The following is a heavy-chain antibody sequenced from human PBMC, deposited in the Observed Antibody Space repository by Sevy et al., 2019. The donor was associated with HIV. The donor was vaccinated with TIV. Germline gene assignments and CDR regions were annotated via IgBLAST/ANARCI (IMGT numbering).Heavy chain of an antibody. J-gene: IGHJ4*02. Sequence: SETLSLTCAVSGYSISSGYYWGWIRQPPGKGLEWIGSIYHSGSTYYNPSLKSRVTISVDTSKNQFSLKLSSVTAADTAVYYRARRWGSTSCYIDYWGQGTLVTVSS. CDR2: IYHSGST. V-gene: IGHV4-38-2*01. CDR3: ARRWGSTSCYIDY. D-gene: IGHD2-2*02. CDR1: GYSISSGYY.